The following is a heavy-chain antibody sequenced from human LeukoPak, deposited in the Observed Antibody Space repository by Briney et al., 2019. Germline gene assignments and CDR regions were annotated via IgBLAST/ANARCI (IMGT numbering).Heavy chain of an antibody. J-gene: IGHJ4*02. D-gene: IGHD3-9*01. Sequence: GRSLRLSCAASGFSFDTYAMHWVRQAPGQGLEWVALIWHDGSHKFYSNSVRGQFTISRDNSKNTVYLQMNNLRPDDTAVYYCASNLLAGYLKGNYFDYWGQGTLVTVSS. CDR1: GFSFDTYA. V-gene: IGHV3-33*01. CDR3: ASNLLAGYLKGNYFDY. CDR2: IWHDGSHK.